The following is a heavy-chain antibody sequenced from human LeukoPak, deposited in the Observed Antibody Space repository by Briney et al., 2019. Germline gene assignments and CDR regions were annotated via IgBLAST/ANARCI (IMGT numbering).Heavy chain of an antibody. D-gene: IGHD4-23*01. CDR1: GYTFTSYD. V-gene: IGHV1-8*02. CDR2: MNPNSCNT. Sequence: ASVKVSCNASGYTFTSYDINWVRQATGQGLEWMGWMNPNSCNTGYAQKFQGRVTMTRNTSISTAYMELSSLRSEDTAVYYCARGRRVVKRLYYYYYMDVWGKGTTVTISS. J-gene: IGHJ6*03. CDR3: ARGRRVVKRLYYYYYMDV.